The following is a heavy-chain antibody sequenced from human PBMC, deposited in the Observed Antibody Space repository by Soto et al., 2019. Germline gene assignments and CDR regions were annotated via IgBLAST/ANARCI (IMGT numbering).Heavy chain of an antibody. CDR3: ARGGRHIGSSSPYYYSGMDV. D-gene: IGHD2-21*01. CDR2: IGTAGDT. CDR1: GFTFSSYD. Sequence: EVQLVESGGGLVQPGGSLRLSCAASGFTFSSYDMHWVRQATGKGLEWVSAIGTAGDTYYPGSVKGRFTISRENAKNSLYLQMNSLRAGDTAVYYCARGGRHIGSSSPYYYSGMDVWGQGTTVTVSS. V-gene: IGHV3-13*01. J-gene: IGHJ6*02.